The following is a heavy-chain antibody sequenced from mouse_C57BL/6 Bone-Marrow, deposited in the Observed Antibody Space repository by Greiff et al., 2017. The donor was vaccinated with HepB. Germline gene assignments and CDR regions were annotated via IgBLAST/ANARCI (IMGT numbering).Heavy chain of an antibody. CDR1: GYTFTSYG. D-gene: IGHD1-1*01. CDR2: IYPRSGNT. Sequence: QVQLQQSGAELARPGDSVTLSCKASGYTFTSYGISWVKQSTGQGLEWIGEIYPRSGNTYYNEKLKGKATLTADNSSSTAYMELRSLTSEDAAVYSCARGRGIYYGSSHWYIDVWGTGTTVTVSS. CDR3: ARGRGIYYGSSHWYIDV. V-gene: IGHV1-81*01. J-gene: IGHJ1*03.